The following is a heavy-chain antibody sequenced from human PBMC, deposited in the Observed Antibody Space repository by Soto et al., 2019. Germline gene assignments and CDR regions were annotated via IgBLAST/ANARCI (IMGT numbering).Heavy chain of an antibody. D-gene: IGHD2-21*01. CDR3: ASTTAYCGGDCYSFFDY. J-gene: IGHJ4*02. Sequence: QLQLQESGPGLVKPSETLSLTCTVSGGSISSSSYYWGWIRQPPGKGLEWIGSIYYSGSTYYNPSLKSRVTISVDTSKNQFSLKLSSVTAADKAVYYCASTTAYCGGDCYSFFDYWGQGTLVTVSS. CDR1: GGSISSSSYY. V-gene: IGHV4-39*01. CDR2: IYYSGST.